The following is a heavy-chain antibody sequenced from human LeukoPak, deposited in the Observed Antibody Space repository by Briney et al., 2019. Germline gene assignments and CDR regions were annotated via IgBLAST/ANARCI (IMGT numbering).Heavy chain of an antibody. V-gene: IGHV4-61*08. CDR1: GGSISNGDHY. CDR2: IYYSGST. J-gene: IGHJ6*02. D-gene: IGHD4-17*01. CDR3: ARATVTPYYYYGMDV. Sequence: SETLSLTCTVSGGSISNGDHYWSWIRQHPGKGLEWIGHIYYSGSTNYNPSLKSRVTISVDTSKNQFSLKLSSVTAADTAVYYCARATVTPYYYYGMDVWGQGTTVTVSS.